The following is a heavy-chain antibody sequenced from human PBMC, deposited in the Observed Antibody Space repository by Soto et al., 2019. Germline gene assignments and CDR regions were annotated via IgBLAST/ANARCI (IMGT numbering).Heavy chain of an antibody. CDR2: IYSSNSA. V-gene: IGHV3-53*01. Sequence: VQLVQSGGGLIQPGGSLRLSCAASGFTVGSNYMTWVRQAPGKGLEWVSLIYSSNSAYYAHSLKGRFTISRDNSKNTLYLQMNSLRVEDTAVYYCARGGIGDEGFFDLWGRGTLVTVSS. J-gene: IGHJ2*01. CDR1: GFTVGSNY. CDR3: ARGGIGDEGFFDL. D-gene: IGHD3-16*01.